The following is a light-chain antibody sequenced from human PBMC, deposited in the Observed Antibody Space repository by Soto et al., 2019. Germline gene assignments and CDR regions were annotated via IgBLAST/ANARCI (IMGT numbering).Light chain of an antibody. Sequence: EIVMTQSPVTLSVSPGERATLSCRASQSVSSNLAWYQHKPGQAPRLLIYGASSRATGIPARFSGSGSGTEFTLTISSLQSEDFAVYYCQQYYNWPPLTFGGGTKVEIK. J-gene: IGKJ4*01. CDR3: QQYYNWPPLT. CDR2: GAS. V-gene: IGKV3-15*01. CDR1: QSVSSN.